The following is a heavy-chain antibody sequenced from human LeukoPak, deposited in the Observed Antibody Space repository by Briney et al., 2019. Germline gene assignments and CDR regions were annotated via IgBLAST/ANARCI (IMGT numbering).Heavy chain of an antibody. Sequence: SETLSLTCTVSGGSISSSSYYWGWIRQPPGKGLEWIGSIYYSGSTYYNPSLKSRVTISVDTSKNQFSLKLSSVTAADTAVYYCARDRRELLRGYYFDYWGQGTLVTVSS. CDR2: IYYSGST. D-gene: IGHD1-26*01. V-gene: IGHV4-39*07. J-gene: IGHJ4*02. CDR1: GGSISSSSYY. CDR3: ARDRRELLRGYYFDY.